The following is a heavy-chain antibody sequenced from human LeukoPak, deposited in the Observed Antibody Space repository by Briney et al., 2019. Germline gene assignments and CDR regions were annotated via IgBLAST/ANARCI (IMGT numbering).Heavy chain of an antibody. V-gene: IGHV5-51*01. D-gene: IGHD3-10*01. CDR1: GYSFTSQW. J-gene: IGHJ6*02. CDR2: IYPADSDT. Sequence: SGESLKISCKGSGYSFTSQWIGWVRQMPGKGLEWMGIIYPADSDTKYSPSFQGQVTISVDKSISTAYLQWSSLKASDTAIYYCARWMFYYGSGVFHYHGMDVWGQGTTVTVSS. CDR3: ARWMFYYGSGVFHYHGMDV.